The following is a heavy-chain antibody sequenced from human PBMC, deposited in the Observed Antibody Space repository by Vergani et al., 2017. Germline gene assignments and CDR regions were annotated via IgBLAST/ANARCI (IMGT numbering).Heavy chain of an antibody. CDR2: IHYSVNT. CDR3: ARMGRYDEGDAFLVGYFDS. CDR1: LDSIRNLY. V-gene: IGHV4-59*11. D-gene: IGHD3-22*01. Sequence: QVQLQESGPGLVKSSETLSLTCSVPLDSIRNLYCNWIRHPPGKGLEWIGSIHYSVNTNYNPSLKTRVTISVDTSKNQFSLTLTSVTDADTAVYYCARMGRYDEGDAFLVGYFDSWGPGILVTVSS. J-gene: IGHJ4*02.